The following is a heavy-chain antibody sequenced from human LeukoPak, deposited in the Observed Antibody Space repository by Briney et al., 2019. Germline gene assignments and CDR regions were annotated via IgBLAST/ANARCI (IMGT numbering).Heavy chain of an antibody. J-gene: IGHJ4*02. V-gene: IGHV4-59*01. CDR2: IYYSGST. D-gene: IGHD3-22*01. CDR1: GGSISSYY. CDR3: ARQGSSGYYYNQPNFDY. Sequence: PSETLSLTCTVSGGSISSYYWSWIRQPPGKGLEWIGYIYYSGSTNYNPSLKSRVTISVDTSKNQFSLKLSSVTAADTAVYYCARQGSSGYYYNQPNFDYWGQGTLVTVSS.